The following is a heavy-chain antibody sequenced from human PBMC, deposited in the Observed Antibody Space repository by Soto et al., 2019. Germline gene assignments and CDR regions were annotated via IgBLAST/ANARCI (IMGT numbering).Heavy chain of an antibody. Sequence: PGGSLRLSCAASGFAFDDYVMHWVRQPPGRGLEWVSGITWNGGTIRYVDSVRGRFTISRDNAENSLYLQMNSLRPEDTAVYYCAKGGSAALIAPSGRDNWFDPWGQETQVTVS. J-gene: IGHJ5*02. V-gene: IGHV3-9*01. CDR3: AKGGSAALIAPSGRDNWFDP. CDR1: GFAFDDYV. D-gene: IGHD6-13*01. CDR2: ITWNGGTI.